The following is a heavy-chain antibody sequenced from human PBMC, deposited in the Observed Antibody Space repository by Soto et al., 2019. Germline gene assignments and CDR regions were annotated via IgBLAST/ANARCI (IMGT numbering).Heavy chain of an antibody. CDR3: ASAAMTDKGYYYGMDV. CDR2: ITPFNGNT. V-gene: IGHV1-45*02. J-gene: IGHJ6*02. D-gene: IGHD2-21*02. CDR1: GYTFTYRY. Sequence: SVKVSCKASGYTFTYRYLHWVRQAPGQALEWMGWITPFNGNTNYAQKFQDRVTITRDRSMSTAYMELSSLRSEDTAMYYCASAAMTDKGYYYGMDVWGQRTTVTVSS.